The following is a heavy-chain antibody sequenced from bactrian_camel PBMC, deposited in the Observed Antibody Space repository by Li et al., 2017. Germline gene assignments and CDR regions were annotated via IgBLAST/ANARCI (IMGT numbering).Heavy chain of an antibody. Sequence: QLVESGGDLVQPGGSLRLSCADSGFACSSNSMYWVRQARGKALEWVSSISGGGAAYYADSVQGRFTISRDNAKNTLYLQLNNLKTEDTAMYYCTKDDIAPMDYWGKGTQVTVS. V-gene: IGHV3S1*01. CDR1: GFACSSNS. J-gene: IGHJ7*01. D-gene: IGHD4*01. CDR2: ISGGGAA.